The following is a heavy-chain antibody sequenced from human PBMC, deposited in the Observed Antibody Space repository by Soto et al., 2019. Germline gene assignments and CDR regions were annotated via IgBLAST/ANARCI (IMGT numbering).Heavy chain of an antibody. CDR1: GGSISRGGYY. V-gene: IGHV4-31*03. D-gene: IGHD4-17*01. CDR3: ARIWGYGGNSRFDY. J-gene: IGHJ4*02. CDR2: IYYSGST. Sequence: QVQLQESGPGLVKPSQTLSLTCSVSGGSISRGGYYWSWIRQHPGKGLELIGYIYYSGSTYYNPSPKSRLSMSLDTSKNQFFLKLNSVTAADTAVYYCARIWGYGGNSRFDYWGQGTLVIDSS.